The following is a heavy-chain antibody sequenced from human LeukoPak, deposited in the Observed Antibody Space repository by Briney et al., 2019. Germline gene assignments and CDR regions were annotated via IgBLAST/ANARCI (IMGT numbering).Heavy chain of an antibody. CDR2: IKQDGNEK. Sequence: PGGSLRLSCAASGFTFSSYWMSWVRQAPGKGLEWVANIKQDGNEKYYVDSVKGRFTISRDNTKNSLYLQMNSLRAEDTAVYYCARRKGTVVTTGFDYWGQGTLVTVSS. V-gene: IGHV3-7*01. CDR3: ARRKGTVVTTGFDY. CDR1: GFTFSSYW. D-gene: IGHD4-23*01. J-gene: IGHJ4*02.